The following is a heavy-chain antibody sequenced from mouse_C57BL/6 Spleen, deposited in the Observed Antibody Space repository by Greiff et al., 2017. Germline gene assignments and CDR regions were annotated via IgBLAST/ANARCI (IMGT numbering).Heavy chain of an antibody. Sequence: EVQLVESGGDLVKPGGSLKLSCAASGFTFSSYGMSWVRQTPDKRLEWVATISSGGSYTYYPDSVKGRFTSSRDNAKNTLYLQMSSLKSEDTAMYYCAREFDGYYFDYWGQGTTLTVSS. CDR2: ISSGGSYT. D-gene: IGHD2-3*01. J-gene: IGHJ2*01. CDR1: GFTFSSYG. CDR3: AREFDGYYFDY. V-gene: IGHV5-6*01.